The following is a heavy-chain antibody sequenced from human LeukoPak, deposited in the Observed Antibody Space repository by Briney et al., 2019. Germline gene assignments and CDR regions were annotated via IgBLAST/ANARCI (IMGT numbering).Heavy chain of an antibody. D-gene: IGHD5-18*01. CDR3: AREYSYDCGY. J-gene: IGHJ4*02. V-gene: IGHV3-30-3*01. CDR2: ISYHESNK. CDR1: GFTFSTYA. Sequence: PGGSLRLSCAASGFTFSTYAMHWVRQAPDKGLEWVAVISYHESNKYYADSVKGRFTISRDNSKNTLCLQMNSLRPEDTAVYYCAREYSYDCGYWGQGTLVTVSS.